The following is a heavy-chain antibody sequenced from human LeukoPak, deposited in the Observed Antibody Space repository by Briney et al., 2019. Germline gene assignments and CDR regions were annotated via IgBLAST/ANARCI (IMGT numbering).Heavy chain of an antibody. J-gene: IGHJ4*02. CDR1: GFTFSSYW. CDR2: IKQDGSKK. CDR3: ARAPGDYCSSTSCHYFDY. V-gene: IGHV3-7*05. Sequence: AGGSLRLSCAASGFTFSSYWMSWVRQAPGKGLEWVANIKQDGSKKYYVDSVKGRFTISRDNAKNSLYLQMNSLRVEDTAVYYCARAPGDYCSSTSCHYFDYWGQGTLVTVSS. D-gene: IGHD2-2*01.